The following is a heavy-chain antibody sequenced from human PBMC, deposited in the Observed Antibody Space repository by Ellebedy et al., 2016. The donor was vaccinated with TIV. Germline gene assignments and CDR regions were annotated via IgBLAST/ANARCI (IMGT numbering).Heavy chain of an antibody. J-gene: IGHJ4*02. Sequence: PGGSLRLSCEAFGFTSGSYWMTRVRQAPGKGLEWVANIKQDGSEKYYVDSVKGRFTISRDNAKNSLYLHMNSLRVEDTAVYYCASYTKYHFDYWGQGTLVTVSS. CDR3: ASYTKYHFDY. CDR2: IKQDGSEK. V-gene: IGHV3-7*01. CDR1: GFTSGSYW. D-gene: IGHD2-2*02.